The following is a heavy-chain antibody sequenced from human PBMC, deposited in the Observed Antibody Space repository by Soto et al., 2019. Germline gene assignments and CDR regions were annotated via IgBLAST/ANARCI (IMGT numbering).Heavy chain of an antibody. D-gene: IGHD3-10*01. CDR1: GYTFTSYG. J-gene: IGHJ6*02. CDR2: IRAYNGNT. CDR3: AREVASGISATRAYYYYYGMDD. Sequence: SVKVSCKTSGYTFTSYGIGWVRQAPGQGREWMGWIRAYNGNTNYAQKLQGRVTMTTDTSTSTAYMELRRLRSDDTAVYYCAREVASGISATRAYYYYYGMDDWG. V-gene: IGHV1-18*01.